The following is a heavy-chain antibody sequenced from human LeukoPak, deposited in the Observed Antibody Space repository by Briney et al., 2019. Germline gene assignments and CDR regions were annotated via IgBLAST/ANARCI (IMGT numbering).Heavy chain of an antibody. CDR3: ARQLYSSSSDY. D-gene: IGHD6-6*01. CDR1: DGSISSSSYY. V-gene: IGHV4-39*01. J-gene: IGHJ4*02. Sequence: SETLSLTCTVSDGSISSSSYYWGWIRQPPGKGLEWIASIYSSGSTYYNPSLKSRVTISVDTSKNQFSLKLSSVTAADTAVYYCARQLYSSSSDYWGQGTLVTVSS. CDR2: IYSSGST.